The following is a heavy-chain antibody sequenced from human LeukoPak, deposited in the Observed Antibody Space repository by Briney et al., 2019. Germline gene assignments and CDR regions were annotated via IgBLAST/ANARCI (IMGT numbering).Heavy chain of an antibody. CDR3: ARDPWSSSWYFDY. D-gene: IGHD6-13*01. CDR2: IKSENDGGTT. Sequence: GGSLRLSCAASGFTVNNAWMNWVRQAPGKGLEWVGRIKSENDGGTTNYAAPVKGRFTISRDNSKNTLYLQMNSLRGEDTAVYYCARDPWSSSWYFDYWGQGTLVTVSS. J-gene: IGHJ4*02. V-gene: IGHV3-15*01. CDR1: GFTVNNAW.